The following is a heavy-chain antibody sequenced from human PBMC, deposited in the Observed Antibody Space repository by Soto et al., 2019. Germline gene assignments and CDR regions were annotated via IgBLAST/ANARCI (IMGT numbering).Heavy chain of an antibody. V-gene: IGHV3-74*01. CDR3: ARDPPGIGIEY. J-gene: IGHJ4*02. CDR1: GFRFSTYW. D-gene: IGHD1-1*01. CDR2: INPEGTII. Sequence: GGSLRLSCAASGFRFSTYWMHWVRQAPGKGLEWVSRINPEGTIINYGDSVKGRFTISRNNARDTLHLDMLSLRADDTAVYYCARDPPGIGIEYWGQGTLVTVSS.